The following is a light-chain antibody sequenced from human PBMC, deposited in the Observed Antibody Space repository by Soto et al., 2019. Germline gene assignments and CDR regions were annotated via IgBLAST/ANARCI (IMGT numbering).Light chain of an antibody. J-gene: IGLJ1*01. V-gene: IGLV1-40*01. Sequence: QSVLTQPPSVSGAPGRRVTISCTGSSSNIGAGYDVHWYQQLPGTAPKLLIYGNSNRPSGVPDRFSGSKSGTSASLAITGLQAEDEADYNSQSYDSSLSGYVFGTGTKVTAL. CDR2: GNS. CDR1: SSNIGAGYD. CDR3: QSYDSSLSGYV.